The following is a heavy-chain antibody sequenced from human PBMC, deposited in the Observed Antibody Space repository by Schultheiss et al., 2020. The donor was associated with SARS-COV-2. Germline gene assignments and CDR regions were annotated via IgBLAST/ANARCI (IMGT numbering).Heavy chain of an antibody. CDR3: AREGMIVALFDY. D-gene: IGHD3-22*01. CDR2: IKQDGSEK. V-gene: IGHV3-7*01. Sequence: GGSLRLSCAASGFTFSNYWVHWVRQAPGKGLVWVANIKQDGSEKYYVDSVKGRFTISRDNAKNSLYLQMNSLRAEDTAVYYCAREGMIVALFDYWGQGTLVTVSS. CDR1: GFTFSNYW. J-gene: IGHJ4*02.